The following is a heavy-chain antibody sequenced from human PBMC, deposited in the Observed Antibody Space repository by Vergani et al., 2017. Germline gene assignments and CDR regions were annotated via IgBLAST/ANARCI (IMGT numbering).Heavy chain of an antibody. CDR1: GYTFINFG. V-gene: IGHV1-18*01. CDR2: ISPYNGNT. Sequence: QVQLVQSGAELKKSGASVKVSCKTSGYTFINFGITWVRQAPGQGLEWMGWISPYNGNTNFTQKFQGRLTMTTDTSTSTAYMELRSLRSDDTALYYCARTYVFCLVGTTGGRPPIDFWGQGTLVTVSS. D-gene: IGHD1-26*01. CDR3: ARTYVFCLVGTTGGRPPIDF. J-gene: IGHJ4*02.